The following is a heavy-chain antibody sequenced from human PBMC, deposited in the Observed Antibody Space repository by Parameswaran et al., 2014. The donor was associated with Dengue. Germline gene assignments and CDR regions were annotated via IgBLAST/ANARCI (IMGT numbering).Heavy chain of an antibody. V-gene: IGHV4-61*03. D-gene: IGHD2-15*01. J-gene: IGHJ4*02. Sequence: RWIRQPPGKGLEWIGYVYYTGAAKYNPSLESRVTISLDTSKNHFSLRLTSVTAADTAVYYCATIGGSWRFDYWGQGNLVTVSS. CDR2: VYYTGAA. CDR3: ATIGGSWRFDY.